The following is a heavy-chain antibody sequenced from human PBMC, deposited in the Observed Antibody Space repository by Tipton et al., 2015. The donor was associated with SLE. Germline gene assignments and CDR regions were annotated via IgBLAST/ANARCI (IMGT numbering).Heavy chain of an antibody. CDR2: IYYSGST. V-gene: IGHV4-59*01. CDR3: ARDPDGGLLAAFDI. J-gene: IGHJ3*02. D-gene: IGHD2-15*01. Sequence: GLVKPSETLSLTCTVSGGSISSYYWSWIRQPPGKGLEWIGSIYYSGSTNYSPSLRSRVTISVDTSKNQFSLKLHSLTAADTAVYYCARDPDGGLLAAFDIWGQGTMVTVSS. CDR1: GGSISSYY.